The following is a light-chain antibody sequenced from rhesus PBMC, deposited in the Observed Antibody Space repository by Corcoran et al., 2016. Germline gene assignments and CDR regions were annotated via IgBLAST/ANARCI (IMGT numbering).Light chain of an antibody. Sequence: DIQMTQSPSSLSASVGDRVTITCQASQGLSNNLVGYQQKPAKVPKLLIYTASTCESGVPSRLIGSGSGTEFTLTIRRLQPEDFSNYYCRHGYGIPTVGQGTKVEIK. J-gene: IGKJ1*01. CDR1: QGLSNN. CDR3: RHGYGIPT. CDR2: TAS. V-gene: IGKV1S17*01.